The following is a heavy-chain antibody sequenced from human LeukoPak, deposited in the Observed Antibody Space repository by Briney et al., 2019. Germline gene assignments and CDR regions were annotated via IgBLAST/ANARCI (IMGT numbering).Heavy chain of an antibody. CDR2: IGDGGGTT. J-gene: IGHJ2*01. CDR3: AKAIPYWYFDL. Sequence: GGPLRLSCAASGFTVTSYDMSWVRQAPGKGLEWLSSIGDGGGTTYADSVQGRFTISRDSSENTLYLQMNGLRAEDTAIYYCAKAIPYWYFDLWGRGALVTVSS. D-gene: IGHD2-21*01. CDR1: GFTVTSYD. V-gene: IGHV3-23*01.